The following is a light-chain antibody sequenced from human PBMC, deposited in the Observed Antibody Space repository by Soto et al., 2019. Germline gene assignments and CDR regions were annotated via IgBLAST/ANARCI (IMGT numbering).Light chain of an antibody. CDR3: QQYGSSPGT. V-gene: IGKV3-20*01. CDR1: QSVSSNY. J-gene: IGKJ4*01. CDR2: GAS. Sequence: EIVLTQSPGTLSLSPGERATLSCRASQSVSSNYLAWYQQRPGQAPRLLISGASNRATGIPDRFSGSGSGTDFTLTISRLEPEDFAVYYCQQYGSSPGTFGGGTKVEIK.